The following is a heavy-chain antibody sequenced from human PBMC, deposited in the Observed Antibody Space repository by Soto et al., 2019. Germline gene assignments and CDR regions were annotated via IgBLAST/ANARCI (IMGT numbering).Heavy chain of an antibody. CDR1: GGSISNSANH. D-gene: IGHD3-10*01. Sequence: QVQLQESGPGLVRPSQTLSLSCTVSGGSISNSANHWSWIRQHPGEGLEWIGYIYYSGGTYYSPSLKGRVTISIDASKNQFSLKLSSVTAADTAVYYCAQGVRGVANWFDPWGQGSLLSVSS. CDR2: IYYSGGT. J-gene: IGHJ5*02. CDR3: AQGVRGVANWFDP. V-gene: IGHV4-31*03.